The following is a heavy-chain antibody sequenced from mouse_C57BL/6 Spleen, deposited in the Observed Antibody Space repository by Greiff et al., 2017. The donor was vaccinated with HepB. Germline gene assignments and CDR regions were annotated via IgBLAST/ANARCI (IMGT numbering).Heavy chain of an antibody. CDR1: GFSFNTYA. D-gene: IGHD1-1*01. V-gene: IGHV10-1*01. CDR3: VRHGYYGSSYDAMDY. CDR2: IRSKSNNYAT. Sequence: EVHLVESGGGLVQPKGSLKLSCAASGFSFNTYAMNWVRQAPGKGLEWVARIRSKSNNYATYYADSVKDRFTISRDDSESMLYLQMNNLKTEDTAMYYCVRHGYYGSSYDAMDYWGQGTSVTVSS. J-gene: IGHJ4*01.